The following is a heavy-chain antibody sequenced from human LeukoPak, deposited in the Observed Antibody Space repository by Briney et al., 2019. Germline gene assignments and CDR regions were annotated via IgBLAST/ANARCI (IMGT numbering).Heavy chain of an antibody. Sequence: GGSLRLSCAASGFTFSSYDMRWVRQAPGKGLEWLPNIKQDGSEAYYPESVRGRLPISRDNAKTSLYLHMHSLRAEDTSVYYCSNRIYDKPYWGQGTLLPVPS. D-gene: IGHD1-14*01. CDR2: IKQDGSEA. CDR3: SNRIYDKPY. V-gene: IGHV3-7*01. J-gene: IGHJ4*02. CDR1: GFTFSSYD.